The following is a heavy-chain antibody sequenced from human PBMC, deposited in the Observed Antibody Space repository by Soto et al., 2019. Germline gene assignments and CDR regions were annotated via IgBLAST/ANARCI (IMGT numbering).Heavy chain of an antibody. Sequence: PSETLSLTCAVYGGSFSGYYWSWIRQPPGKGLEWIGEINHSGSTNYNPSLKSRVTISVDTSKNQFSLKLSSVTAADTAVYYCARGPRITIFGVVQGSGGCMVVWGQGTTVTVSS. J-gene: IGHJ6*02. CDR1: GGSFSGYY. CDR2: INHSGST. D-gene: IGHD3-3*01. V-gene: IGHV4-34*01. CDR3: ARGPRITIFGVVQGSGGCMVV.